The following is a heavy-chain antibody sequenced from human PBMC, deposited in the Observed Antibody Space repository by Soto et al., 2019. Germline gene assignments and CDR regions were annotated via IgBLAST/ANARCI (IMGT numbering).Heavy chain of an antibody. CDR3: AISDIVATIGEDNWFDP. J-gene: IGHJ5*02. CDR1: GGTFSSYA. Sequence: QVQLVQSGAEVKKPGSSVKVSCKASGGTFSSYAISWVRQAPGQGLEWMGGILPIVGTANYAQKFQGRVTITADESPRTAYMELSSLRSEDTAVYYCAISDIVATIGEDNWFDPWGQGTLVTVSS. V-gene: IGHV1-69*01. CDR2: ILPIVGTA. D-gene: IGHD5-12*01.